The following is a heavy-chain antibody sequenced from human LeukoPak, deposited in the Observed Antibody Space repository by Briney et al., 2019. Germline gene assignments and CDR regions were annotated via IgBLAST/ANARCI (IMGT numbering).Heavy chain of an antibody. V-gene: IGHV4-61*05. Sequence: PSETLSLTCTVSGGSISSSSYYWSWIRQPPGKGLEWIGYIYYSGSTNYNPSLKSRVTISVDTSKNQFSLKLSSVTAADTAVYYCASTPASFYGDYTSWYFDLWGRGTLVTVSS. J-gene: IGHJ2*01. CDR3: ASTPASFYGDYTSWYFDL. CDR1: GGSISSSSYY. CDR2: IYYSGST. D-gene: IGHD4-17*01.